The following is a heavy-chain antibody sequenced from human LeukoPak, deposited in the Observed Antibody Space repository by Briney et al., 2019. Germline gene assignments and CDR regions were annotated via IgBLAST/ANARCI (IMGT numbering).Heavy chain of an antibody. CDR3: ARALLTFVVVPAAPPYYGMDV. CDR2: ISYDGSNK. V-gene: IGHV3-30-3*01. CDR1: GFTFSSYA. J-gene: IGHJ6*02. D-gene: IGHD2-2*01. Sequence: GGSLRLSCAASGFTFSSYAMHWVRQAPGKGLEWVAVISYDGSNKYYADSVKGRFTISRDNSKNTLYLQMNSLRAEDTAVYYCARALLTFVVVPAAPPYYGMDVWGQGTTVTVSS.